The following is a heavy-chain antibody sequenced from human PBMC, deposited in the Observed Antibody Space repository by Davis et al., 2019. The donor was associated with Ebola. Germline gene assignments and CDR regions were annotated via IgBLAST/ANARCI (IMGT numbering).Heavy chain of an antibody. V-gene: IGHV3-11*05. Sequence: GESLKISCAASGFTFSDYYMSWIRQAPGKGLEWVSYISSSSSYTNYADSVKGRFTISRDNSKNTLYLQMNSLRAEDTAVYYCAKDPQWLVPGDFDYWGQGTLVTVSS. CDR2: ISSSSSYT. D-gene: IGHD6-19*01. CDR3: AKDPQWLVPGDFDY. J-gene: IGHJ4*02. CDR1: GFTFSDYY.